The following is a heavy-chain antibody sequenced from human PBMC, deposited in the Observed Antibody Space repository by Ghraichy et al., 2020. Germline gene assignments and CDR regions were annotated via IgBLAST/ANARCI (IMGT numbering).Heavy chain of an antibody. CDR2: IYYSGST. V-gene: IGHV4-39*01. CDR3: AIEPSSTSANWFGP. CDR1: GGSISSSNYY. J-gene: IGHJ5*02. D-gene: IGHD2-2*01. Sequence: SETLSLTCTVSGGSISSSNYYWGWIRQPPGKGLEWIGSIYYSGSTYYNPSLKSRVTISVDTSKNQFSLKLSSVTAADTAVYYCAIEPSSTSANWFGPWGQGTLVTVSS.